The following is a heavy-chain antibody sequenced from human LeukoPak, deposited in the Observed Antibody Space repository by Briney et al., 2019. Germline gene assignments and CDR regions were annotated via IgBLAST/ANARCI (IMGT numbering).Heavy chain of an antibody. CDR1: GFPFSSYA. CDR2: VSGSGGST. D-gene: IGHD6-6*01. CDR3: AKDLGWEQLVLH. Sequence: GGSLRLSCAASGFPFSSYAMSWVRQAPGKGLEWVPSVSGSGGSTYYADSVKGRFTISRDNSKNTLYLQMNSLRADDTAVYYCAKDLGWEQLVLHWGQGTLVTVSA. V-gene: IGHV3-23*01. J-gene: IGHJ4*02.